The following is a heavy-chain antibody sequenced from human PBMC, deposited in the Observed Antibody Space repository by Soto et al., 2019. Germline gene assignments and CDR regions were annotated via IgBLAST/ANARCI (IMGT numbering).Heavy chain of an antibody. CDR1: GYTFTGYY. CDR2: INPNSGGT. V-gene: IGHV1-2*02. D-gene: IGHD6-13*01. J-gene: IGHJ4*02. CDR3: ARAKWSVAADIADLDY. Sequence: QVQLVQSGAEVKKPGASVKVSCKASGYTFTGYYMHWVRQAPGQGLEWMGWINPNSGGTNYAQKFQGRVTMTRDTSISTAYMELSRLRSDDTAVYYCARAKWSVAADIADLDYWGQGTLVTVSS.